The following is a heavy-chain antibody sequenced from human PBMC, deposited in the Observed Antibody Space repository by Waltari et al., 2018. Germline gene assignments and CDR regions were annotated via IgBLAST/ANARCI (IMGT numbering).Heavy chain of an antibody. Sequence: EMQLLESGGALVQPGGSLRLSCAASGFPFSTYTMNWVRQAPGKGRGWVAVLTASGRMDEGDSVKGRFIISRDNSKNTLYLEMYRLRVEDTARYYCAKDEGARLAPTFGMDAWGQGTTVIVSS. V-gene: IGHV3-23*01. D-gene: IGHD6-6*01. J-gene: IGHJ6*02. CDR3: AKDEGARLAPTFGMDA. CDR2: LTASGRM. CDR1: GFPFSTYT.